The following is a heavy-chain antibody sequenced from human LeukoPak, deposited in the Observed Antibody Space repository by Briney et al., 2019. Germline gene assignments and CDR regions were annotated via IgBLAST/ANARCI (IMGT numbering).Heavy chain of an antibody. CDR1: GGSFSGYY. CDR3: ARGPRSGRDFWSGYCNFDY. J-gene: IGHJ4*02. Sequence: PSETLSLTCAVYGGSFSGYYWSWIRQPPGKGLEWIREINHSGSTNYNPSLKSRVTISVDTSKNQFSLKLSSVTAADTAVYYCARGPRSGRDFWSGYCNFDYWGQGTLVTVSS. CDR2: INHSGST. V-gene: IGHV4-34*01. D-gene: IGHD3-3*01.